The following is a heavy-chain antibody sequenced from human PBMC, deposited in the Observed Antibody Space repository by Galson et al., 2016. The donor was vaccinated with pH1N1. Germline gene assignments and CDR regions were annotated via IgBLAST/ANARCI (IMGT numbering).Heavy chain of an antibody. Sequence: SLRLSCAASGFTFRNYEMNWVRQAPGKGLEWVSYISGSVTTIYYADSVKGRFTISRDNAKNSLYLQTNSLRAEDTAVYYCARLWELPYFDSWGQGTLVTVSS. CDR1: GFTFRNYE. CDR3: ARLWELPYFDS. D-gene: IGHD1-26*01. V-gene: IGHV3-48*03. CDR2: ISGSVTTI. J-gene: IGHJ4*02.